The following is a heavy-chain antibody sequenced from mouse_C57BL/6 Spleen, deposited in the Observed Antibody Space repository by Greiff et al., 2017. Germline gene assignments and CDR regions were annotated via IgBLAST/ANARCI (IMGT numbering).Heavy chain of an antibody. J-gene: IGHJ3*01. CDR1: GYTFTDYE. D-gene: IGHD1-1*01. V-gene: IGHV1-15*01. CDR2: IDPETGGT. Sequence: QVQLQQSGAELVRPGASVTLSCKASGYTFTDYEMHWVKQTPVHGLEWIGAIDPETGGTAYNQKFKGKAILTADKSSSTAYMELRSLTSEDSAVYCCTRRDFGSSRFAYWGQGTLVTVSA. CDR3: TRRDFGSSRFAY.